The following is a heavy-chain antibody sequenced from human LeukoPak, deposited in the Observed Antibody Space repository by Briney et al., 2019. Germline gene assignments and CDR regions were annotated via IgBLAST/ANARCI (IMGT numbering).Heavy chain of an antibody. D-gene: IGHD5-12*01. Sequence: GGSLRLSCAASGFTFSIYAMNWVRQAPGRGLEWVSVITGDTATIYYADSVRGRFTISRDNSKNMLYLQMNSLRAEDTATYYCVKDRKPDSRYNFDYWGQGTLVTVSS. J-gene: IGHJ4*02. CDR2: ITGDTATI. CDR1: GFTFSIYA. V-gene: IGHV3-23*01. CDR3: VKDRKPDSRYNFDY.